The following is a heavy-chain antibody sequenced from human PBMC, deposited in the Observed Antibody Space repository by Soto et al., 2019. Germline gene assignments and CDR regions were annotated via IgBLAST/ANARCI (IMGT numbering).Heavy chain of an antibody. V-gene: IGHV1-8*01. CDR1: GYTFTSYD. CDR3: ARGIGYSSSWYSDYYYYGMDV. CDR2: MNPNSGNT. Sequence: ASVKVSCKASGYTFTSYDINWVRQATGQGLEWMGWMNPNSGNTGYAQKFQGRVTMTRNTSISTAYMELSSLRSEDTAVYYCARGIGYSSSWYSDYYYYGMDVWGQGTTVTVSS. J-gene: IGHJ6*02. D-gene: IGHD6-13*01.